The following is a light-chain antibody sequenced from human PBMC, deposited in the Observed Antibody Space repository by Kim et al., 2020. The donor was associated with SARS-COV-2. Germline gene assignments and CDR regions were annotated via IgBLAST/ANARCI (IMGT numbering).Light chain of an antibody. CDR3: QQYYSTPPT. CDR2: WAS. CDR1: QSVLYSSNNKNY. J-gene: IGKJ1*01. Sequence: ATINCKSSQSVLYSSNNKNYLAWYQQKPGQPPKLLIYWASTRESGVPDRFSGSGSGTDFTLTISSLQAEDVAGYYCQQYYSTPPTFGQGTKVDIK. V-gene: IGKV4-1*01.